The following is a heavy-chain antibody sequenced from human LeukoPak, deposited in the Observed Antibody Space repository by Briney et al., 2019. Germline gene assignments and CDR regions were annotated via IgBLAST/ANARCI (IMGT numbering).Heavy chain of an antibody. CDR1: GGSISSSSYY. D-gene: IGHD3-10*01. Sequence: PSETLSLTCTVSGGSISSSSYYWGWIRQPPGKGLEWIGSIYYSGSTYYNPSLKSRVTISVDTSKNQFSLKLSSVTAADTAVYYCARGQGNYYGSGSYVGFDYWGQGTLVTVSS. CDR2: IYYSGST. CDR3: ARGQGNYYGSGSYVGFDY. J-gene: IGHJ4*02. V-gene: IGHV4-39*07.